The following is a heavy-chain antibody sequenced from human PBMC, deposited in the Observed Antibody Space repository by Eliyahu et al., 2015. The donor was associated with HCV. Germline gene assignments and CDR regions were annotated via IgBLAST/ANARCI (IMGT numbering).Heavy chain of an antibody. J-gene: IGHJ3*01. CDR1: SGPFSLYH. CDR3: TIPSAPLYYDSIGPPAFDG. V-gene: IGHV4-34*01. Sequence: QVQLQQWGAGLLKPSETLSLTCGVDSGPFSLYHWTWIRQPPGKGLEWIGEIDRSGSTKYNPSLRSRVTISVDTSNNQFSLRLTSVTAADTAFYYCTIPSAPLYYDSIGPPAFDGWGQGTKVTVSS. D-gene: IGHD3-22*01. CDR2: IDRSGST.